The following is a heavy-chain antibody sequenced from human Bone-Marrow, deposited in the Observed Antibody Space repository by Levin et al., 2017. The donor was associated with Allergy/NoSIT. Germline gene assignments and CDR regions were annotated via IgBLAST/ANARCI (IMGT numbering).Heavy chain of an antibody. V-gene: IGHV3-23*01. D-gene: IGHD3-22*01. CDR2: ISGSGSNT. CDR1: GLIFSNYA. CDR3: AGYDTSGYHSPFDY. J-gene: IGHJ4*02. Sequence: GGSLRLSFAASGLIFSNYAMNWVRQAPGKGLEWVSQISGSGSNTHYADSVRGRFTFSRDNSNNTVYLQMNSLRADDTAVYYCAGYDTSGYHSPFDYWGQGTLVTVSS.